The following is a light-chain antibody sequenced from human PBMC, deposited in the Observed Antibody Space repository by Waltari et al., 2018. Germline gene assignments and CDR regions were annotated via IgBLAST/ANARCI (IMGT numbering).Light chain of an antibody. CDR1: QSVFLSSNNKNY. CDR2: WAS. J-gene: IGKJ2*01. CDR3: LQYFEVPQT. V-gene: IGKV4-1*01. Sequence: VMTQSPDSLAVSLGERATLTCRSSQSVFLSSNNKNYVAWYQHKPGQPPKLLIYWASSREAGVPDRFTGSGSGTQFTLTISSLQAEDVAVYFCLQYFEVPQTFGQGTKLEI.